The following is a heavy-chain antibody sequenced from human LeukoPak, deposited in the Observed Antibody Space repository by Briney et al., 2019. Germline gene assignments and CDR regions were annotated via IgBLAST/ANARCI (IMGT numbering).Heavy chain of an antibody. CDR1: GYTFTSND. V-gene: IGHV1-8*01. CDR2: MNPNSGNT. J-gene: IGHJ6*02. D-gene: IGHD5-18*01. CDR3: ARDRVMDTAMVIHYYDKDV. Sequence: ASVKVSCEASGYTFTSNDINWVRQATGQGLEWMGWMNPNSGNTGYAQKFQGRVTMTRNTSIRTAYMELSSLRSEDTAVYYCARDRVMDTAMVIHYYDKDVWGQGTTVTVSS.